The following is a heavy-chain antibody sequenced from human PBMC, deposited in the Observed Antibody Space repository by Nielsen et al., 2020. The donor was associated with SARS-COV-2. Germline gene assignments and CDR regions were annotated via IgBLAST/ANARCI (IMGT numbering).Heavy chain of an antibody. CDR2: IYSDGSTT. D-gene: IGHD3-22*01. J-gene: IGHJ4*02. CDR3: ALHTSYYNSDGYSFDY. Sequence: GGSLRLSCEASGFTFSSYAMSWVRQAPGKGLDWVSIIYSDGSTTYYADSVKGRFTLSRDNSKNTLYLQMNSLRAEDTAVYYCALHTSYYNSDGYSFDYWGQGTLVTVSS. CDR1: GFTFSSYA. V-gene: IGHV3-23*03.